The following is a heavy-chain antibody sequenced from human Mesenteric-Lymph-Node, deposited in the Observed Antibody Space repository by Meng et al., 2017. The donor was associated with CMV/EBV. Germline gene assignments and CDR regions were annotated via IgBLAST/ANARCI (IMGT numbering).Heavy chain of an antibody. CDR2: INHSGST. V-gene: IGHV4-34*01. CDR3: ARGRDGYKY. CDR1: GGSFSGYC. D-gene: IGHD5-24*01. Sequence: LSLTCAVYGGSFSGYCWSWIRQPPGKGLEWIGEINHSGSTNYNPSLKSRVTISVDTSNNQFSLKLSSVTAADTAVYYCARGRDGYKYWGQGTLVTVSS. J-gene: IGHJ4*02.